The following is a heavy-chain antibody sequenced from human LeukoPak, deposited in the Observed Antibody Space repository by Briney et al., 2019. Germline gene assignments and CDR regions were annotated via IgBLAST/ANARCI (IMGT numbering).Heavy chain of an antibody. Sequence: ASVKVSCKASGYTFTSYAMNWVRQAPGQGLEWMGWINPNTGNPTYAQGLTGRFVFSLDTSVSAAYLQITSLKADDTAVYYCARAYQRLGELSLPDYWGQGTLVTVSS. CDR3: ARAYQRLGELSLPDY. D-gene: IGHD3-16*02. CDR1: GYTFTSYA. CDR2: INPNTGNP. V-gene: IGHV7-4-1*02. J-gene: IGHJ4*02.